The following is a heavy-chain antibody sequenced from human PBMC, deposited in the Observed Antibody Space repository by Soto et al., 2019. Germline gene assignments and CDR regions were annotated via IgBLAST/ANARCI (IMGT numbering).Heavy chain of an antibody. Sequence: ASVKVSCKASGYTFTSYDINWVRQATGQGLEWMGWMNPNSGNTGYAQKFQGRVTMTRNTSISTAYMELSSLRSEDTAVYYCARGLNGSSWYWGSYYYYYMDVWGKGTTVTVSS. J-gene: IGHJ6*03. CDR3: ARGLNGSSWYWGSYYYYYMDV. D-gene: IGHD6-13*01. V-gene: IGHV1-8*01. CDR1: GYTFTSYD. CDR2: MNPNSGNT.